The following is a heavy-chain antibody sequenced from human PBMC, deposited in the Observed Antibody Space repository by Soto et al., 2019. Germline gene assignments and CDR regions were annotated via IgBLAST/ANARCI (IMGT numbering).Heavy chain of an antibody. CDR3: ATTGRTPVLYYYGMDV. CDR2: IYAGGLT. J-gene: IGHJ6*02. V-gene: IGHV3-53*01. D-gene: IGHD2-15*01. Sequence: EVLLVESGGGLIQPGGSLRLSCAVSGFTVSSNYMSWVRQAAGKGLEWVSLIYAGGLTYYADSVKGRFIISRDTSNNTFYPQMNSLRAEDTAGDYCATTGRTPVLYYYGMDVWGQGTTVTVSS. CDR1: GFTVSSNY.